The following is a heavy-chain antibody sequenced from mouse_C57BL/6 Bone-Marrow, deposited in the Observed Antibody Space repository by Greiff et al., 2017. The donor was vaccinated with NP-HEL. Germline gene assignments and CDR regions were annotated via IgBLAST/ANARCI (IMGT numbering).Heavy chain of an antibody. CDR2: ISYDGSN. CDR1: GYSITSGYY. J-gene: IGHJ3*01. CDR3: ARVEDGYSAY. Sequence: EESGPGLVKPSQSLSLTCSVTGYSITSGYYWNWIRQFPGNKLEWMGYISYDGSNNYNPSLKNRISITRDTSKNQFFMKLNSVTTEDTATYYCARVEDGYSAYWGQGTLVTVSA. D-gene: IGHD2-3*01. V-gene: IGHV3-6*01.